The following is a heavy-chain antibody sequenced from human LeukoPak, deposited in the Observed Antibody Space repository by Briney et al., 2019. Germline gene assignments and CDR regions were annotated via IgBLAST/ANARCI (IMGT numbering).Heavy chain of an antibody. CDR2: ISAYNGNT. CDR3: ARDPRIPWDYYYGMDV. J-gene: IGHJ6*02. CDR1: GYTFTSYG. Sequence: ASVKVSCTASGYTFTSYGISWVRQAPGQGLEWMGCISAYNGNTNYAQKFQGRVTITTDTSTSTAYMELRSLRSDDTAVYYCARDPRIPWDYYYGMDVWGQGTTVTVSS. D-gene: IGHD2-21*01. V-gene: IGHV1-18*01.